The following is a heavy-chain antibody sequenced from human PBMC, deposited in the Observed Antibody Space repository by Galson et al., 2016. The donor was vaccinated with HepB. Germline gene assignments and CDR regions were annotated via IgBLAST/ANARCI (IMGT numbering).Heavy chain of an antibody. D-gene: IGHD1-26*01. CDR3: ARVKVPGTEDLQH. Sequence: SLRLSCAASGFAFSSHWMHWVRQVPGKGLVWVSRVNSDGSTSDYADSVKGRFTTSRDNAKNTLYLQMNSLRADDTAVYYCARVKVPGTEDLQHWGQGTLVTVSS. CDR2: VNSDGSTS. CDR1: GFAFSSHW. J-gene: IGHJ1*01. V-gene: IGHV3-74*01.